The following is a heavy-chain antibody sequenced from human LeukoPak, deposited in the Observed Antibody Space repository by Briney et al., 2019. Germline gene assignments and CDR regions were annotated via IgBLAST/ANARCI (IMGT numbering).Heavy chain of an antibody. D-gene: IGHD2/OR15-2a*01. V-gene: IGHV3-20*01. CDR2: ITWNGGTT. J-gene: IGHJ5*02. CDR3: ARSTKGRYYLGWFDP. CDR1: GFTFDEYG. Sequence: GGSLRLSCAASGFTFDEYGMNWVRHAPGKGLEWVSGITWNGGTTGYADSVQGRFTISRDNAKKSLYLQMNNLRAEDTALYHCARSTKGRYYLGWFDPWGQGTRATVSS.